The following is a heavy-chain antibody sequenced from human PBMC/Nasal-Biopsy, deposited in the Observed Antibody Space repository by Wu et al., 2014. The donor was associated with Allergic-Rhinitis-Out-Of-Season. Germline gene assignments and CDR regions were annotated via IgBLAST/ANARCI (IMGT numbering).Heavy chain of an antibody. Sequence: LRLSCAASGLTFSSYGMNWVRQAPGKGLEWVSSISEVNYYVDYADSVKGRFTISRDDAKNSLYLQMNSLRAEDTAVYYCATDGTVGSTLEHWGQGTLVTVSS. CDR2: ISEVNYYV. D-gene: IGHD1-7*01. V-gene: IGHV3-21*06. CDR3: ATDGTVGSTLEH. CDR1: GLTFSSYG. J-gene: IGHJ1*01.